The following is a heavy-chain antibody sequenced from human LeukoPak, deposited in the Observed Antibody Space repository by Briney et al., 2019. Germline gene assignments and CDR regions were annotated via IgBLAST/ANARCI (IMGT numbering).Heavy chain of an antibody. CDR1: SGSISSHY. V-gene: IGHV4-59*11. D-gene: IGHD6-13*01. Sequence: SETLSLTCTVSSGSISSHYWSWIRQPPGKGLEWIGNIYYSGSTNYNPSLKSRVTISVDTSKNQFSLKLSSVTAADTAVYYCAREGSIAAAGTFDYWGQGTLVTVSS. CDR2: IYYSGST. J-gene: IGHJ4*02. CDR3: AREGSIAAAGTFDY.